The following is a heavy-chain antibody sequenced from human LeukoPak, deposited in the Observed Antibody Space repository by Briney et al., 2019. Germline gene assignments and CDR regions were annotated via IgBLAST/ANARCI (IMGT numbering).Heavy chain of an antibody. V-gene: IGHV4-31*03. Sequence: KSSQTLSLTCTVSGGSISSGGYSWSWIRQHPGKGLEWIGYIYYSGSTYYNPSLRSRVTISLDTSKNHFSLRLSSVTAADTAVYYCARSRPPHCSGGSCLFYYWGQGTLVTVSS. CDR3: ARSRPPHCSGGSCLFYY. CDR1: GGSISSGGYS. J-gene: IGHJ4*02. CDR2: IYYSGST. D-gene: IGHD2-15*01.